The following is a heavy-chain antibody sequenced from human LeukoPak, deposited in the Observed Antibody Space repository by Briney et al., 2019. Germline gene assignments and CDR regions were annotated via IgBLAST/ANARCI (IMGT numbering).Heavy chain of an antibody. V-gene: IGHV3-30*03. CDR1: FTYGKNV. D-gene: IGHD3-9*01. J-gene: IGHJ6*03. Sequence: FTYGKNVNLCVRRTIDNELEGGAVISYDGSNKYYADSVKGRFTISTDNSKNTLYLQMNSLRAEDTAVYYCARGRKTGYYNNYYSSMDVWGKGTPVTVSS. CDR3: ARGRKTGYYNNYYSSMDV. CDR2: ISYDGSNK.